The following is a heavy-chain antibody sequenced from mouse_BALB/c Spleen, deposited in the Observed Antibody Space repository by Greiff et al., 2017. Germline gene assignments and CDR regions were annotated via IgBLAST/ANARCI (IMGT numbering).Heavy chain of an antibody. J-gene: IGHJ2*01. CDR2: ISSGGSYT. Sequence: EVQLMESGGGLVKPGGSLTLSCAASGFTFSSYSMSWVRQTLEERREWVATISSGGSYTFNPDSVKGRFTISRDNAKNTLYLQMSSLRSEDTAMYYRARLGDCNFDYWGQGTTLTVSS. V-gene: IGHV5-9-3*01. CDR1: GFTFSSYS. CDR3: ARLGDCNFDY.